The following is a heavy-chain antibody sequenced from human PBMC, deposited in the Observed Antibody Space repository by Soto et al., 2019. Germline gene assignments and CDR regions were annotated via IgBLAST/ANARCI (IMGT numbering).Heavy chain of an antibody. J-gene: IGHJ5*02. Sequence: SETLSLTCTVSGGSISSYYWSWIRQPPGKGLEWIGYIYYSGSTYYNPSLKSRVTISVNTSKNQFSLKLSSVTAADTAVYYCARERPDGARLDPWGQGTLVTVSS. CDR3: ARERPDGARLDP. V-gene: IGHV4-59*12. CDR2: IYYSGST. CDR1: GGSISSYY. D-gene: IGHD6-6*01.